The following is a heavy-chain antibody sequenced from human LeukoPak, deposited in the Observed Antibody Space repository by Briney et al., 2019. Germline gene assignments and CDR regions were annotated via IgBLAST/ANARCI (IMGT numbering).Heavy chain of an antibody. CDR2: IKQDGSEK. CDR3: ARVVVAATLDTAFDY. J-gene: IGHJ4*02. D-gene: IGHD2-15*01. V-gene: IGHV3-7*03. CDR1: GFTFSSYW. Sequence: GGSLRLSCAASGFTFSSYWMSWVRQAPGKGLEWVANIKQDGSEKYYVDSVKGRFTISRDNAKNSLYLQMNSLRAEDTAVYYCARVVVAATLDTAFDYWGQGTLVTVSS.